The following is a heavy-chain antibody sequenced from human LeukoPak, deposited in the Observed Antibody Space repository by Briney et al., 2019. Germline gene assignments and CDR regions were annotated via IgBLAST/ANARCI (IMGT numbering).Heavy chain of an antibody. V-gene: IGHV3-9*01. CDR2: ISWNSGSI. D-gene: IGHD3-16*02. Sequence: GGSLRLSCAASGFTFDDYAMHWVRQAPGKGLEWVSGISWNSGSIGYADSVKGRFTISRDNAKNSLYLQMNSLRVEDTALYYCAKGGLSGYYYYYGMDVWGQGTTVTVSS. CDR3: AKGGLSGYYYYYGMDV. J-gene: IGHJ6*02. CDR1: GFTFDDYA.